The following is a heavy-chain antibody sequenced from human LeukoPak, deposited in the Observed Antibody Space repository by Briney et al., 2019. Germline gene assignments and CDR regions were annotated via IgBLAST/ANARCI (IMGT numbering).Heavy chain of an antibody. CDR1: GGSISSGGYY. D-gene: IGHD3-10*01. J-gene: IGHJ5*02. Sequence: SETLSLTCTVSGGSISSGGYYWSWIRQHPGKGLEWIAYIYYSGSTYYNPSLKSRVTMSVDTSQNHFSLNLSSVTAADTAVYYSARASYGSGNWFDPWGQGTLVTVSS. CDR3: ARASYGSGNWFDP. V-gene: IGHV4-31*03. CDR2: IYYSGST.